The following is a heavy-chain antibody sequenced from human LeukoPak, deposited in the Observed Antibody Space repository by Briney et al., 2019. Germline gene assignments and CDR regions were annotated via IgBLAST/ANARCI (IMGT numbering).Heavy chain of an antibody. J-gene: IGHJ4*02. V-gene: IGHV1-18*01. CDR1: GYTFTSYG. Sequence: ASVKVSCKASGYTFTSYGISWVRQAPGQGLEWMGWISAYNGNTNYVQKLLGRVTMTTDTSTSTAYMELRSLRSDDTAVYYCARDGNGDYGHQFDYWGQGTLVTVSS. D-gene: IGHD4-17*01. CDR2: ISAYNGNT. CDR3: ARDGNGDYGHQFDY.